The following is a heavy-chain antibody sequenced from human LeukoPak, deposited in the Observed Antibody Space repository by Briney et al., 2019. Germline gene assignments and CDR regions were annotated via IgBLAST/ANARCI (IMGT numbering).Heavy chain of an antibody. CDR3: AREITVVRGARFFDY. V-gene: IGHV5-51*01. D-gene: IGHD3-10*01. CDR1: GYSFTSYW. CDR2: IYPGDSDT. Sequence: GESLKISCKGSGYSFTSYWIGWVRQMPGKGLEWMGIIYPGDSDTRYSPSFQGQVTISADKSISTAYLHWSSLKASDTAMYYCAREITVVRGARFFDYWGQGTLVTVSS. J-gene: IGHJ4*02.